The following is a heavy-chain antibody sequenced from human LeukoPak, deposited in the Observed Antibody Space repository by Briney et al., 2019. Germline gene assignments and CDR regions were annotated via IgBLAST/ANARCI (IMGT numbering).Heavy chain of an antibody. J-gene: IGHJ4*02. D-gene: IGHD3-3*01. V-gene: IGHV3-21*01. CDR2: FGTRSTSV. CDR1: GFTFSGYS. Sequence: PGGSLRLSCTASGFTFSGYSMNWIRQAPGKGLEWVSSFGTRSTSVYHAGSVKGRFAISRDNAKNSLYLQMNSLRPEDTAVYYCLVFLGGGQGILVTVSS. CDR3: LVFLG.